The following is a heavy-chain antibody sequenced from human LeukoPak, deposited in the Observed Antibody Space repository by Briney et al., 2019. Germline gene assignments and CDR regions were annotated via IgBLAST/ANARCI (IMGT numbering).Heavy chain of an antibody. Sequence: PGRSLRLSCAASGFTFSSYWMHWVRQAPGKGLVWVSRINSDGSSTSYADSVKGRFTISRDNAKNTLYLQMNSLRAEDTAVYYCARSSSSYPWYYGMDVWGQGTTVTVSS. J-gene: IGHJ6*02. CDR3: ARSSSSYPWYYGMDV. CDR1: GFTFSSYW. CDR2: INSDGSST. V-gene: IGHV3-74*01. D-gene: IGHD6-19*01.